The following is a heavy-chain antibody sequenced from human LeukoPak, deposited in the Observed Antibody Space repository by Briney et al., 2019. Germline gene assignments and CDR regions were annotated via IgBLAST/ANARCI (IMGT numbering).Heavy chain of an antibody. CDR2: IRSKANSYAT. CDR3: TREYCSSTSCYNY. D-gene: IGHD2-2*02. Sequence: GGSLRLSCAASGFTFSGSAMHWVRQASGKGLEWVGRIRSKANSYATAYAASVKGRFTISRDDSKNTAYLQMNSLKTEDTAVYYCTREYCSSTSCYNYWGQGTLVTVSS. CDR1: GFTFSGSA. V-gene: IGHV3-73*01. J-gene: IGHJ4*02.